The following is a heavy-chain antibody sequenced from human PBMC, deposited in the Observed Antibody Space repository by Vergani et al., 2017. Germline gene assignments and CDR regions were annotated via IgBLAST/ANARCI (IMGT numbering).Heavy chain of an antibody. CDR2: ISYDGSNK. J-gene: IGHJ6*02. V-gene: IGHV3-30*03. CDR3: ERVMTTVTTLYYYGMDV. CDR1: GFTFSDYY. Sequence: VQLVESGGGLVKPGGSLRLSCAASGFTFSDYYMSWIRQAPGKGLEWVAVISYDGSNKYYADSVKGRFTISRDNSKNTLYLQMNSLRAEDTAVYYCERVMTTVTTLYYYGMDVWGQGTTVTVSS. D-gene: IGHD4-11*01.